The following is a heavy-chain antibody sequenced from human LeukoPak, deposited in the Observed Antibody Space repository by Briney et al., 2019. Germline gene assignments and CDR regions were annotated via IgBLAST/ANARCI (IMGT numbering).Heavy chain of an antibody. CDR2: IYTSGST. CDR1: GGSISSYY. J-gene: IGHJ6*03. CDR3: ARLCSSTSCYYTDV. Sequence: SKTLSLTCTVSGGSISSYYWSWIRQPPGKGLEWIGYIYTSGSTNYNPSLKSRVTISVDTSKNQFSLKLSSVTAADTAVYYCARLCSSTSCYYTDVWGKGTTVTVSS. V-gene: IGHV4-4*09. D-gene: IGHD2-2*01.